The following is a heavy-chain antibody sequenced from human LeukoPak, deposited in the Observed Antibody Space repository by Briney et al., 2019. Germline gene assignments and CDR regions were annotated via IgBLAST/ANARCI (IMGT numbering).Heavy chain of an antibody. CDR1: GFTFSDYW. Sequence: GSLRLSCAASGFTFSDYWIHWVRQAPGKGLVWVSRINTDGSITNYADSVKGRFPISRDNAKNTLYLQMSSLRAEDTAVYYCARDRGPRTGFMVREAYDYWGQGTLVTVSS. V-gene: IGHV3-74*01. J-gene: IGHJ4*02. CDR3: ARDRGPRTGFMVREAYDY. CDR2: INTDGSIT. D-gene: IGHD3-10*01.